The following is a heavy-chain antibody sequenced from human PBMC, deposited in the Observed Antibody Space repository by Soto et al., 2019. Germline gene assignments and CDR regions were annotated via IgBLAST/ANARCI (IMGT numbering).Heavy chain of an antibody. Sequence: GGSLRLSCAASGFTFDDYAMHWVRQAPGKGLEWVSGISWNSGSIGYADSVKGRFTISRDNAKNSLYLQMNSLRAEDTALYYCAKSSGSYYNPIHYWGQGTLVTVS. CDR1: GFTFDDYA. CDR2: ISWNSGSI. D-gene: IGHD3-10*01. J-gene: IGHJ4*02. V-gene: IGHV3-9*01. CDR3: AKSSGSYYNPIHY.